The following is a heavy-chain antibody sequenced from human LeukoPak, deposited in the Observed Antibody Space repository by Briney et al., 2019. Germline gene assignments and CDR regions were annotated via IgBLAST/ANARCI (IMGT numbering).Heavy chain of an antibody. Sequence: GGSLRLSCAASGFTFNSYWMSWVRQAPGKGLEWVSAITGSGDSTYYADSVRGRFTISRDNSKNTLFLQMNTLRAEDTAVYYCAAVTPPDYWGQGTLVTVSS. CDR3: AAVTPPDY. D-gene: IGHD4-23*01. V-gene: IGHV3-23*01. CDR2: ITGSGDST. CDR1: GFTFNSYW. J-gene: IGHJ4*02.